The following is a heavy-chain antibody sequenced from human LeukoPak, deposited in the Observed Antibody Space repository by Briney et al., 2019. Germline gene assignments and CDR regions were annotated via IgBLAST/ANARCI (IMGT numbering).Heavy chain of an antibody. CDR1: GFNFHNFA. D-gene: IGHD3-22*01. CDR3: ARTYYYDSSGYLDAFDI. Sequence: SGGSLRLSCVASGFNFHNFAMHWVRQAPGKGLEWVAVISSDDRNKYYTDSVKGRFTISRDNAKNSLYLQMNSLRAEDTAVYYCARTYYYDSSGYLDAFDIWGQGTMVTVSS. CDR2: ISSDDRNK. J-gene: IGHJ3*02. V-gene: IGHV3-30*04.